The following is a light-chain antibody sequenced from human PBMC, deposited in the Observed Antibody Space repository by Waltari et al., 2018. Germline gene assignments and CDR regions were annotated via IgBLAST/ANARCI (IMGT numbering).Light chain of an antibody. CDR2: GAS. V-gene: IGKV3-20*01. CDR3: QQYGSSSWT. CDR1: QSVSSSY. Sequence: EGVLTQSPGTLALSPGERATLSCRASQSVSSSYLAWYQQKPGQAPRLLIYGASSRATAIPDRFSGSGSGTDFTLTISRLEPEDFAVYYCQQYGSSSWTFGQGTKVEIK. J-gene: IGKJ1*01.